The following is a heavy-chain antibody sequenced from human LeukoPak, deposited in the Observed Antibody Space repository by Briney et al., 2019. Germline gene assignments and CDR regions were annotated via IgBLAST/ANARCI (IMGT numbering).Heavy chain of an antibody. CDR1: GFTFSRHW. Sequence: GGXXRLSCAVSGFTFSRHWMSWVRQAPGKGLEGVGNIKEDGSETYYVDSVKGRFTISRDNAKNSLYLQMNSLRAEDTAVYYCAREIQSPITDFDCWGQGTLVTVSS. CDR3: AREIQSPITDFDC. J-gene: IGHJ4*02. CDR2: IKEDGSET. V-gene: IGHV3-7*01.